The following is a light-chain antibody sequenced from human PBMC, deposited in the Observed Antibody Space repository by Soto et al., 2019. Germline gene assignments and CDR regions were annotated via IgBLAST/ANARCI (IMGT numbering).Light chain of an antibody. CDR1: SSDVGGYNY. J-gene: IGLJ2*01. Sequence: QPASVSGSPGQSITISCTGTSSDVGGYNYVSWYQQHPGKAPKLMIYDVSNRPSGVSNRFSGSKSGNTASLTISGLQAEDEADYYCSSYTSSGVVFGGGTKLTVL. CDR2: DVS. V-gene: IGLV2-14*01. CDR3: SSYTSSGVV.